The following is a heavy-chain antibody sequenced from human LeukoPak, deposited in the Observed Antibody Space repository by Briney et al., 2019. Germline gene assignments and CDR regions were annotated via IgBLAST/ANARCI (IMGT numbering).Heavy chain of an antibody. J-gene: IGHJ4*02. Sequence: ASVKVSCKVSGHTLSEVSMHWVRQAPGQGLEWVGGFDPRGGETVLAQKFQGRVTLTEDTSADTSSIELRSLRSEDTAVYYCATSDRQFCSPSSCYMLFDFWGLGTLVTVSS. CDR3: ATSDRQFCSPSSCYMLFDF. CDR1: GHTLSEVS. CDR2: FDPRGGET. V-gene: IGHV1-24*01. D-gene: IGHD2-2*02.